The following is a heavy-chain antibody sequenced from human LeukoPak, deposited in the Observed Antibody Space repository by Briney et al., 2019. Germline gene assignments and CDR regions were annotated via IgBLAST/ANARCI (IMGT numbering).Heavy chain of an antibody. V-gene: IGHV3-7*01. D-gene: IGHD3-9*01. J-gene: IGHJ4*02. Sequence: GGSLRLSCAASGFTFSSYWMSWVRQAPGKGLEWVANIKQDGSEKYYVDSVKGRFTISRDNAKNTLYLQMNSLRAEDTAIYYCTKDLTGPFDYWGQGALVTVSS. CDR3: TKDLTGPFDY. CDR2: IKQDGSEK. CDR1: GFTFSSYW.